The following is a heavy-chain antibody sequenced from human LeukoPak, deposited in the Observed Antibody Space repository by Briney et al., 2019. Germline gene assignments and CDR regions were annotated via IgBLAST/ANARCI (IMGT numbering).Heavy chain of an antibody. CDR1: GFTFSSYS. J-gene: IGHJ4*02. CDR3: AKDRGLRYFDC. Sequence: GGSLSLSCAASGFTFSSYSLSWVRQPPGKGLEWVSAISGSGGSSYYADSVKGPFTISRDNSKNTLYLQMNSLRAEDTAVYYCAKDRGLRYFDCWGQGTLVTVSS. D-gene: IGHD5-12*01. CDR2: ISGSGGSS. V-gene: IGHV3-23*01.